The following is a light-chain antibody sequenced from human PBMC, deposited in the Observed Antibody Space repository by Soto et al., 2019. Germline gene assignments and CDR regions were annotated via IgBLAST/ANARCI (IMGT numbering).Light chain of an antibody. CDR2: GAS. V-gene: IGKV3-20*01. J-gene: IGKJ3*01. CDR1: QSVSSND. CDR3: QQYGSSPLFT. Sequence: EIVLTQSPGTLSLSPGERATLSCRAMQSVSSNDLACYQRKPDQAPRLRIYGASSRATGIPDRFSGSRSGTDFTLTISRLEPEDFAVYYCQQYGSSPLFTFGPGTKVDIK.